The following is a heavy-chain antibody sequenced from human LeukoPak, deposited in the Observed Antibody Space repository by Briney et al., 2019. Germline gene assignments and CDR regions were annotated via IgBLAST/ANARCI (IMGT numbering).Heavy chain of an antibody. CDR2: IHTSGNA. V-gene: IGHV4-4*07. D-gene: IGHD6-6*01. CDR1: GGSISTYY. J-gene: IGHJ4*02. CDR3: AREGSMTARPFVSIDY. Sequence: SETLSLTCTVSGGSISTYYWSWIRQPAGKGLEWIGRIHTSGNADYNPSLKSRVTMSVDTSKNQFSLKLSSVTAADTAVYYCAREGSMTARPFVSIDYWGQGTLVTISS.